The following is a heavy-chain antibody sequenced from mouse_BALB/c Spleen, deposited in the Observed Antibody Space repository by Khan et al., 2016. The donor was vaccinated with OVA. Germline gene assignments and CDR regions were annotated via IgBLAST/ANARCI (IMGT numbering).Heavy chain of an antibody. J-gene: IGHJ2*01. CDR2: INPTSGYT. Sequence: QVQLQQSGAELAKPGASVKMSCKASGYTFTTYWMHWVKQRPGQGLEWIGYINPTSGYTDYNQKFKDKATLTADKSSSTAYMQLSSLTSDDSAVYYCARDGIDYWGQGTTLTVSS. CDR3: ARDGIDY. CDR1: GYTFTTYW. V-gene: IGHV1-7*01. D-gene: IGHD2-3*01.